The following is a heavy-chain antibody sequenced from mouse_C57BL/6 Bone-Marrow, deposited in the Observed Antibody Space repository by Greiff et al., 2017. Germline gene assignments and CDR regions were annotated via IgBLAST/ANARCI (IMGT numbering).Heavy chain of an antibody. CDR3: AREGNYYGSPYAMDY. Sequence: EVQLQQSGPVLVKPGASVKMSCKASGYTFTDYYMNWVKQSHGKSLEWIGVINPYNGGTSYNQKFKGKATLTVDKSSSTAYMELNSLTSEDSAVYYCAREGNYYGSPYAMDYWVQGTSVTVSS. CDR1: GYTFTDYY. D-gene: IGHD1-1*01. J-gene: IGHJ4*01. CDR2: INPYNGGT. V-gene: IGHV1-19*01.